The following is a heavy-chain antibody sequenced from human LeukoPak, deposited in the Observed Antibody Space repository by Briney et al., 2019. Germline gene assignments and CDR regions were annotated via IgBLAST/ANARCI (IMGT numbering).Heavy chain of an antibody. D-gene: IGHD5-24*01. CDR3: ARRRDGYSFSFDY. Sequence: KAGGSLRLSCAASGFTFSDYYMSWIRQAPGKGLEWVSYISSSGSTIYYADSVKGRFTISRDNAKNSLYLQMNSLRAEDTAVYYCARRRDGYSFSFDYWGQGTLVTVSS. CDR2: ISSSGSTI. CDR1: GFTFSDYY. V-gene: IGHV3-11*04. J-gene: IGHJ4*02.